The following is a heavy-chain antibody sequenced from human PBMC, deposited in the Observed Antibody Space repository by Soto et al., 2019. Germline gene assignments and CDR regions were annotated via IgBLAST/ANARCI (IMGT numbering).Heavy chain of an antibody. Sequence: GGSLRLSCAASGFTASSDYLSWVRQAPGKGLEWVSVIFSADNTHYADSVKGRFTISRDNSKNTVFLQMNSLRAEDTAVYYCAITGAGYYIVWGQGTPVTVS. CDR3: AITGAGYYIV. D-gene: IGHD3-3*01. J-gene: IGHJ4*02. V-gene: IGHV3-53*01. CDR1: GFTASSDY. CDR2: IFSADNT.